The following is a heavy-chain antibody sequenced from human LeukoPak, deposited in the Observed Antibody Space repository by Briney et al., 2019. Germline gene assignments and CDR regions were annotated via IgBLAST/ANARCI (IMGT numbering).Heavy chain of an antibody. CDR1: GFTFSSYA. D-gene: IGHD3-22*01. CDR3: VRDRGAYYYETGY. Sequence: PGRSLRLSCAASGFTFSSYAMPWVRQAPGKGLEWVAVISYDGSNKYYADSVKGRFTISRDNSKNTLYLQMNSLRAEDTAVYYCVRDRGAYYYETGYWGQGILVTVSS. V-gene: IGHV3-30-3*01. CDR2: ISYDGSNK. J-gene: IGHJ4*02.